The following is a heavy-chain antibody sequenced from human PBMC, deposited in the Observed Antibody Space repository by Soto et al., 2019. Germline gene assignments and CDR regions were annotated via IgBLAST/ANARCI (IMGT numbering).Heavy chain of an antibody. CDR3: ARDLNWNDDY. J-gene: IGHJ4*02. CDR1: GKSFINW. CDR2: IYPGDSDT. D-gene: IGHD1-20*01. V-gene: IGHV5-51*01. Sequence: PGESLKISCKGLGKSFINWIGWVRQMPGKGLEWVGIIYPGDSDTRYSPSFQGQVTISADKSISTAYLQWSSLKPSDSAMYYCARDLNWNDDYWGQGTLVTVSS.